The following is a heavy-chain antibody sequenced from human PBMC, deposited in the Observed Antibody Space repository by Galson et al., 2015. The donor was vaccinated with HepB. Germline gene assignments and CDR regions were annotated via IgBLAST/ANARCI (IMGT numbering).Heavy chain of an antibody. CDR1: GFTFSSYG. Sequence: SLRLSCAASGFTFSSYGMHWVRQAPGKGLEWVAVISYDGSNKYYADSVKGRFTISRDNSKNTLYLQMNSLRVEDTAVYYCAKDPTYGDYRFDYWGQGTLVTVSS. D-gene: IGHD4-17*01. V-gene: IGHV3-30*18. CDR3: AKDPTYGDYRFDY. J-gene: IGHJ4*02. CDR2: ISYDGSNK.